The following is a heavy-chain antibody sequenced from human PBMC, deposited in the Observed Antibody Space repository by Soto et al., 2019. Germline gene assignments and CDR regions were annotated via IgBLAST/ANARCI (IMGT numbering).Heavy chain of an antibody. CDR2: ISDSENT. CDR3: ARTTFYDIFTAYYSLFDY. CDR1: GGSISSGGYY. Sequence: QVQLQESGPELVKPSQTLTLTCTVSGGSISSGGYYWSWIRQHPGKGLEWIGHISDSENTYYNPSLKSRLTISVDTSKNHFSLNLSAVTAADTAVYYCARTTFYDIFTAYYSLFDYWGQGTLVTVSS. J-gene: IGHJ4*02. V-gene: IGHV4-31*03. D-gene: IGHD3-9*01.